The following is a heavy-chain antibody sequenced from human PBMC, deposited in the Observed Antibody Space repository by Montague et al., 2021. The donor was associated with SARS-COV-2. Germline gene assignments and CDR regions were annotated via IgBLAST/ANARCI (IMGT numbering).Heavy chain of an antibody. CDR3: ARDSYLSGFDY. CDR2: MSYDGSNK. V-gene: IGHV3-30-3*01. Sequence: SLRLSCAASGFTFSSYGMHWVRQAPGKGLEWAAVMSYDGSNKYYADSVKGRFTISRDNSKNTLYLQMNSLRVEDTAVYYCARDSYLSGFDYWGQGTLVTVSS. CDR1: GFTFSSYG. D-gene: IGHD3-10*01. J-gene: IGHJ4*02.